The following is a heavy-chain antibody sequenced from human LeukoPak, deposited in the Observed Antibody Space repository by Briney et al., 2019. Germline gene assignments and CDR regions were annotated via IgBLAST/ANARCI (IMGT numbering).Heavy chain of an antibody. Sequence: GGSLRLSCAASGFTFSDYWMHWVRQAPGKGLVWVSRINTDGSFTRYADSVQGRFTISRDTAKNTLFLQMNSLRAEDTAVYYCAREAKVGGALQYWGQGILVTGSS. CDR2: INTDGSFT. J-gene: IGHJ4*02. D-gene: IGHD1-26*01. CDR1: GFTFSDYW. V-gene: IGHV3-74*01. CDR3: AREAKVGGALQY.